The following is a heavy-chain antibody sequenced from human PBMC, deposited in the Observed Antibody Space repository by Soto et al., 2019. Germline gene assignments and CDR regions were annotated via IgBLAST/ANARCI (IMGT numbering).Heavy chain of an antibody. J-gene: IGHJ4*02. D-gene: IGHD1-26*01. CDR3: ARAIWVGATFSYFDC. V-gene: IGHV3-30*03. CDR1: GFTFRSYG. Sequence: QVQLVESGGGVVQPGWSLRLSCAVSGFTFRSYGMHWVRRAPGKGLEWEAVISYDENNKYYAGSVKGRFTISRDNSKNTLYLHMNSLRAEDTAVYYCARAIWVGATFSYFDCWGQGTLVAVSS. CDR2: ISYDENNK.